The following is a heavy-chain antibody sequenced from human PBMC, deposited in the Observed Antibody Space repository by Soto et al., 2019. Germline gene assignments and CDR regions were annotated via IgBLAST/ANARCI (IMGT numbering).Heavy chain of an antibody. V-gene: IGHV4-39*01. CDR3: ATHPPYGPLDH. D-gene: IGHD4-17*01. J-gene: IGHJ4*02. Sequence: PSETLPHTCTVSGGSISSSSNRWGWIRQPPGKGLEWIGNIYYSENTYYNPSLKSRVTISVDTSKNQFSLRLTSVTAADTAVYYCATHPPYGPLDHWGQGTLVTVSS. CDR1: GGSISSSSNR. CDR2: IYYSENT.